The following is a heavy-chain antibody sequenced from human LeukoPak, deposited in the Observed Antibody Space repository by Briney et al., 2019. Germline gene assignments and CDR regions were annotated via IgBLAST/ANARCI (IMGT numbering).Heavy chain of an antibody. Sequence: GGSLRLSCAASGFTFSSYAMSWVRQAPGKGLEWVSAISGSGGSTYYADYVKGRFTISRDNSKNTLYLQMNSLRAEDTAVYYCATYGDYVHNYFDYWGQGTLVTVSS. D-gene: IGHD4-17*01. CDR1: GFTFSSYA. V-gene: IGHV3-23*01. CDR2: ISGSGGST. J-gene: IGHJ4*02. CDR3: ATYGDYVHNYFDY.